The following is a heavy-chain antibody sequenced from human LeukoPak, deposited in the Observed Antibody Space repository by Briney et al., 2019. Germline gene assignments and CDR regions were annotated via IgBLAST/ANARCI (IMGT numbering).Heavy chain of an antibody. V-gene: IGHV1-18*01. Sequence: ASVKVSCKASGYTFTSYGISWVRQAPGQGLEWMGWISTYNGNTNYAQNLQGRVTMTSDTSTSTAYMELGSLRSDDTAVYYCARGGGGGTNYYFGMDVWGQGTTVTVSS. J-gene: IGHJ6*02. CDR2: ISTYNGNT. CDR1: GYTFTSYG. D-gene: IGHD2-21*01. CDR3: ARGGGGGTNYYFGMDV.